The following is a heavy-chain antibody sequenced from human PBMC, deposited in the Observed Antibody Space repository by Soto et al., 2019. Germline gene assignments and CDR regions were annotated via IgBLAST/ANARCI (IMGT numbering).Heavy chain of an antibody. V-gene: IGHV1-18*01. CDR2: ISAYNGNT. CDR3: ARDRGVLLWFGESLHSN. J-gene: IGHJ4*02. D-gene: IGHD3-10*01. CDR1: GYTFTSYG. Sequence: QVQLVQSGAEVKKPGASVKVSCKASGYTFTSYGISWVRQAPGQGLEWMGWISAYNGNTNYAQKLQGRVTMTTDTSTSTAYMELRSLRSDDSAVYYCARDRGVLLWFGESLHSNLGQGTLVTVSS.